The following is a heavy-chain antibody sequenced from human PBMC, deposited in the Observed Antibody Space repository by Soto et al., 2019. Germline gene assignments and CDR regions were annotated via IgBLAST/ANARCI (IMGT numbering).Heavy chain of an antibody. CDR2: IIPIFGTA. J-gene: IGHJ6*02. D-gene: IGHD6-13*01. CDR3: ARDPGIAAAGWDYYYGMDV. V-gene: IGHV1-69*13. CDR1: GGTFSSYA. Sequence: GASVKVSCKAPGGTFSSYAISWVRQAPGQGLEWMGGIIPIFGTANYAQKFQGRVTITADESTSTAYMELSSLRSEDTAVYYCARDPGIAAAGWDYYYGMDVWGQGTTVTVSS.